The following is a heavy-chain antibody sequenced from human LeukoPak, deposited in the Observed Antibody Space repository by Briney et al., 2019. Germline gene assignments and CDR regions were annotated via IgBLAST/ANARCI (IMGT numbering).Heavy chain of an antibody. Sequence: SETLSLTCPVSGDSISSSNSYWGWIRQPPGKGLEWIGSIYYSGNTYYNASLKSRVTISVDTSKNQFSLKLTSVTAADTAVYYCARERAYYDILPRWFDPWGQGTLVTVSS. CDR1: GDSISSSNSY. V-gene: IGHV4-39*02. CDR2: IYYSGNT. J-gene: IGHJ5*02. D-gene: IGHD3-9*01. CDR3: ARERAYYDILPRWFDP.